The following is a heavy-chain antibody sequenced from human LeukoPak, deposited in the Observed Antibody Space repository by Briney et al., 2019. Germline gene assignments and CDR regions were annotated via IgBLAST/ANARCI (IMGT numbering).Heavy chain of an antibody. CDR1: GGTFSSYA. CDR2: IIPIFGTA. CDR3: ARAARIGDYYYYYMDV. Sequence: GASVKVSCKASGGTFSSYAISWVRQAPGQGLEWMGGIIPIFGTANYAQKFQGRVTITADKSTSTAYMELSSLRSEDTAVYYCARAARIGDYYYYYMDVWGKGTTVTVSS. V-gene: IGHV1-69*06. J-gene: IGHJ6*03. D-gene: IGHD3-3*01.